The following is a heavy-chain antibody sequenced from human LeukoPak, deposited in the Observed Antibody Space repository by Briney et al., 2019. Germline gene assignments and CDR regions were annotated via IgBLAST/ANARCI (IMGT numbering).Heavy chain of an antibody. V-gene: IGHV4-34*08. J-gene: IGHJ4*02. CDR3: ATLPPLWSGYYSY. Sequence: GSLRLSCAASGFTFSGHWMTWVRQPPGKGLEWIGEINHSGSTNYNPSLKSRVTMSVDTSKNQFSLKLSSVTAADTAVYYCATLPPLWSGYYSYWGQGTLVTVSS. CDR1: GFTFSGHW. CDR2: INHSGST. D-gene: IGHD3-3*01.